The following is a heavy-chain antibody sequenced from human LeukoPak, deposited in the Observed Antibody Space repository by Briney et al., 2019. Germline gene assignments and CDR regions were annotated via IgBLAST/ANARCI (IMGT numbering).Heavy chain of an antibody. CDR3: ARDVNRRALDI. V-gene: IGHV3-53*01. CDR2: IYSGDSGGST. J-gene: IGHJ3*02. Sequence: GGSLRLSCLASGFTVSSNYMTWVRQPPGKGLEWVSVIYSGDSGGSTYYADSVEGRFTISRDNSKNTLYLQMNSLRVEDTAVYYCARDVNRRALDIWGQGTTVTVSP. D-gene: IGHD1-14*01. CDR1: GFTVSSNY.